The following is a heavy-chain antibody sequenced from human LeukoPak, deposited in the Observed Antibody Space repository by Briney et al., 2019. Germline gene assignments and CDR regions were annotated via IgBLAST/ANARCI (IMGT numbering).Heavy chain of an antibody. D-gene: IGHD7-27*01. V-gene: IGHV3-23*01. CDR2: IGSSGGGI. CDR3: AIDPNWGTHS. J-gene: IGHJ4*02. Sequence: PGGSLRLSCAASGFTFSTYTMYWVRHPPGKRLEWVSIIGSSGGGIHYADSVKGRFTISRDNPKNALHLQMNSLRVEDTAVYYCAIDPNWGTHSWGQGVLVTVSS. CDR1: GFTFSTYT.